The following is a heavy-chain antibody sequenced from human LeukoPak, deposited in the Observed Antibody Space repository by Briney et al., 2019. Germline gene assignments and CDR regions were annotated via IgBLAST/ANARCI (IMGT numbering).Heavy chain of an antibody. D-gene: IGHD6-19*01. V-gene: IGHV1-2*06. J-gene: IGHJ4*02. CDR3: ARGRSGWYFIDY. CDR1: GYTFTGYY. Sequence: VASVKVSCKASGYTFTGYYLHWVRQAPGQGLEWMGRINPNSGGTNYAQKFQGRVTMTRDTSISTAYMELSRLRSDVTAVYYCARGRSGWYFIDYWGQGTLVTVSS. CDR2: INPNSGGT.